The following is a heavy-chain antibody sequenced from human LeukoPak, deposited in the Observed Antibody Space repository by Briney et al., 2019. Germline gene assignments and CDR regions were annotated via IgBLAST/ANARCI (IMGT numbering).Heavy chain of an antibody. CDR2: ISGSGGTT. V-gene: IGHV3-23*01. CDR1: GFTFSSYG. CDR3: AKADYYYYYMDV. J-gene: IGHJ6*03. Sequence: GGSLRLSCAASGFTFSSYGMSWVRQAPGKGLEWVSAISGSGGTTYYADSVKGRFTISRDNSKNRVYLQMNSLRAEDTAVYYCAKADYYYYYMDVWGKGTTVTVSS.